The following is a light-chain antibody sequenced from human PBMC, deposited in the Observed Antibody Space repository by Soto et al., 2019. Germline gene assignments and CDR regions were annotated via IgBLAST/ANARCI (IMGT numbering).Light chain of an antibody. CDR3: QVWDNVDDHIYV. V-gene: IGLV3-21*02. J-gene: IGLJ1*01. CDR1: NIDSRT. Sequence: SDEQSQPPSVSVAPGQAATISCGENNIDSRTVHWYQQKPGQAPLLVVYDNSFRPSGIPNRFSGSNSGNTATLTISRVEAGDEADYYCQVWDNVDDHIYVFGTGTKVTAL. CDR2: DNS.